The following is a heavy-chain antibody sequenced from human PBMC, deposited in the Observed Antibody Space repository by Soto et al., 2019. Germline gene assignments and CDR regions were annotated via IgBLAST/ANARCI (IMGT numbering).Heavy chain of an antibody. J-gene: IGHJ4*02. CDR1: GGTFSSYA. Sequence: QVQLVQSGAEVKKPGSSVKVSCKASGGTFSSYAISWVRQAPGQGLEWMGGIIPIFGTANYAQKFQGRVTMXXEXSXXTASMELGSRRAEDTAGYYCARDRGYGYGYRPFDYWGQGTLVTVSS. V-gene: IGHV1-69*12. D-gene: IGHD5-18*01. CDR3: ARDRGYGYGYRPFDY. CDR2: IIPIFGTA.